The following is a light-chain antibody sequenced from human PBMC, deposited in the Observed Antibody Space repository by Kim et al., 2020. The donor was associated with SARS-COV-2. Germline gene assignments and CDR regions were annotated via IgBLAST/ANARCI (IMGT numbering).Light chain of an antibody. V-gene: IGLV4-69*01. CDR3: QTWGTGIVV. CDR1: RGHSSYA. J-gene: IGLJ2*01. Sequence: AAVKRTCTLSRGHSSYAVAWHQQQPEKGPRYLMKLNSDGSHSKGDGIPDRFSGSSSGAERYLTISSLQSEDEADYYCQTWGTGIVVFGGGTQLTVL. CDR2: LNSDGSH.